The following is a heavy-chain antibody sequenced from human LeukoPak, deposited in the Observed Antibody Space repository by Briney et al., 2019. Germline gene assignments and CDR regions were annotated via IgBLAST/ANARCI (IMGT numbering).Heavy chain of an antibody. CDR2: IKEDGSVR. Sequence: GGSLRLSCEGSAFIFSGHWMNWVRQTPGKGLEWVASIKEDGSVRQYVDSVKGRFSISRVNTKGSLFLQLNSLRAEDTAVYYCASLRGYLLGGGYGLFDYWGQGTLVTVSS. D-gene: IGHD2-15*01. CDR3: ASLRGYLLGGGYGLFDY. V-gene: IGHV3-7*03. J-gene: IGHJ4*02. CDR1: AFIFSGHW.